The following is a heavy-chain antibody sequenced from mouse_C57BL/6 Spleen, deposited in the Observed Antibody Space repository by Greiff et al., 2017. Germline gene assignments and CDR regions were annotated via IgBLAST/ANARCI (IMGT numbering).Heavy chain of an antibody. CDR2: IYPGSGST. CDR1: GYTFTSYW. D-gene: IGHD2-10*01. Sequence: QVQLKQPGAELVKPGASVKMSCKASGYTFTSYWITWVKQRPGQGLEWIGDIYPGSGSTNYNEKFKSKATLTVDTSSSTAYMQLSSLTSEDSAVYYCAGSYYGNLGFAYWGQGTLVTVSA. V-gene: IGHV1-55*01. J-gene: IGHJ3*01. CDR3: AGSYYGNLGFAY.